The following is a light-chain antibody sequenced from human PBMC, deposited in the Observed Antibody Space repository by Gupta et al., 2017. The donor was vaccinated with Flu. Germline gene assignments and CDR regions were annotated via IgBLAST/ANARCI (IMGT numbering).Light chain of an antibody. Sequence: DIVMSQSPDPLSVCLGERDTITCKSSQSVLYSSNNKNYLAWYHQKPGQPPKLLIYWASTRESGVPDRFSGSGSGTDFTLTISSLQAEDVAVYYCQQYYSTPPAFGPGTKVDIK. CDR2: WAS. CDR3: QQYYSTPPA. J-gene: IGKJ3*01. CDR1: QSVLYSSNNKNY. V-gene: IGKV4-1*01.